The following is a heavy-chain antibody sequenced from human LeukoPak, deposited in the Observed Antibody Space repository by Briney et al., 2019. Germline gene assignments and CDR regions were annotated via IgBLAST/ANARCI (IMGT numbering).Heavy chain of an antibody. J-gene: IGHJ4*02. Sequence: GGSLRLSYAASGFTFDDYGMSWVRQAPGKGLEWVSGINWNGGSTGYADSVKGRFTISRDNAKNSLYLQMNSLRAEDTALYYCARDQDCSSTSCYIDYWGQGTLVTVSS. D-gene: IGHD2-2*02. V-gene: IGHV3-20*03. CDR2: INWNGGST. CDR3: ARDQDCSSTSCYIDY. CDR1: GFTFDDYG.